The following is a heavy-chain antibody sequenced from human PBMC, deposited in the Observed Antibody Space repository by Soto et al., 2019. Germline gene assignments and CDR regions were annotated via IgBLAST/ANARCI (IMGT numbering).Heavy chain of an antibody. D-gene: IGHD3-10*01. CDR1: GFIFSSYW. V-gene: IGHV3-74*01. CDR3: AKDRDRITMVRGVTPKSFDY. Sequence: PGGSLRLSCAASGFIFSSYWMHGVRQAPGKGLVWVSRINSDGRSTSNADSVKGRFTISRDNSKNTLYLQMNSLRAEDTAVYYCAKDRDRITMVRGVTPKSFDYWGQGTLVTVSS. J-gene: IGHJ4*02. CDR2: INSDGRST.